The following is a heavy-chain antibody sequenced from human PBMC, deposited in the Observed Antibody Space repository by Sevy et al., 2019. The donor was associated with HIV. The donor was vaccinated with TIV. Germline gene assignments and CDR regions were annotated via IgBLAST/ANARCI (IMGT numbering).Heavy chain of an antibody. D-gene: IGHD6-19*01. J-gene: IGHJ4*02. CDR1: GFTFGTYG. CDR2: IWYDGSNK. V-gene: IGHV3-33*01. CDR3: ARGSLYSSGWSESLDY. Sequence: GSLRLSCVASGFTFGTYGMDWVRQAPGKGLEWVAVIWYDGSNKYYGDSVKGRFTISRDNSKNTLYLQMNSLRAEDTAVYYCARGSLYSSGWSESLDYWGQGTLVTVSS.